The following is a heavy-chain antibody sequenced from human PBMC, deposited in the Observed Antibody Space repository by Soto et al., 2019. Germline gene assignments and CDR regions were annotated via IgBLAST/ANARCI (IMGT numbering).Heavy chain of an antibody. Sequence: GGSLRLSCAASGFTFSSYSMNWVRQAPGKGLEWVSYISSSSSYTNYADSVKGRFTISRDNAKNSLYLQMNSLRAEDTAVYYCARDGMVRGVPSDYWGQGTLVTVSS. CDR2: ISSSSSYT. V-gene: IGHV3-21*05. CDR1: GFTFSSYS. D-gene: IGHD3-10*01. CDR3: ARDGMVRGVPSDY. J-gene: IGHJ4*02.